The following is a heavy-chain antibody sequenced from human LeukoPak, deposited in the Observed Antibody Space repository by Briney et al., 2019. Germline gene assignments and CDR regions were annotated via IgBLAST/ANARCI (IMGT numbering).Heavy chain of an antibody. J-gene: IGHJ6*03. CDR2: INHSGST. V-gene: IGHV4-34*01. Sequence: SETLSLTCAVYGGSFSGYYWSWIRQPPGKGLEWIGEINHSGSTNYNPSLKSRVTISVDTSKNQFSLKLSSVTAADTAVYYCARYCSSTSCTYYYMDVWGKGTTVTVSS. D-gene: IGHD2-2*01. CDR3: ARYCSSTSCTYYYMDV. CDR1: GGSFSGYY.